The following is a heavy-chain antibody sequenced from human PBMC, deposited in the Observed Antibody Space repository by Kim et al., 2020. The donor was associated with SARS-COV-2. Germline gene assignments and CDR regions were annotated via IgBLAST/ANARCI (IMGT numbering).Heavy chain of an antibody. CDR2: ITYGGGRK. CDR3: ARGRGGYGHSATLK. D-gene: IGHD3-16*02. Sequence: GGSLRLSCAASGFLFSSYGMRWVRQAPGKGLEWVAVITYGGGRKNYADSVKGRFTISSANSKNTLFIQMNRQRADAADVYYCARGRGGYGHSATLKWG. J-gene: IGHJ1*01. CDR1: GFLFSSYG. V-gene: IGHV3-30*03.